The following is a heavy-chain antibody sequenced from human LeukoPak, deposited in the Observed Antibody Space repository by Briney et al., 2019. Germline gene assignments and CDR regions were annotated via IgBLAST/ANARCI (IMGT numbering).Heavy chain of an antibody. CDR3: ARHGSDYYDWYYFDY. V-gene: IGHV4-39*01. Sequence: PSQTLSLTCTVSGGSISSGSYYWGWIRQPPGKGLEWIGSIYYSGSTYYNPSLKSRVTISVDASKNQFSLKLSSVTAADTAVYYCARHGSDYYDWYYFDYWGQGTLVTVSS. D-gene: IGHD3-22*01. J-gene: IGHJ4*02. CDR1: GGSISSGSYY. CDR2: IYYSGST.